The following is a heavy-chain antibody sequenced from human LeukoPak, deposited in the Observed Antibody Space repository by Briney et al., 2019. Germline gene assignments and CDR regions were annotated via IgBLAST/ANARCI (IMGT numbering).Heavy chain of an antibody. V-gene: IGHV3-23*01. J-gene: IGHJ4*02. Sequence: GGSLRLSCAASGFTFSSYAMNWIRQAPGKGLEWVSAISLSGGSTYYADSVKGRFTISRDNSKNTLYLQMNSLRAEDTAVYYCATTRYYSDSSGYSNFDYWGQGTLVTVSS. CDR2: ISLSGGST. CDR1: GFTFSSYA. D-gene: IGHD3-22*01. CDR3: ATTRYYSDSSGYSNFDY.